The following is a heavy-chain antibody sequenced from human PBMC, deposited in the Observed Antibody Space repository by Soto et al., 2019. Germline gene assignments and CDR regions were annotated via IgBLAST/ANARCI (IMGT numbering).Heavy chain of an antibody. V-gene: IGHV1-69*02. CDR1: GGTFSSHT. CDR2: IIPMFGIA. D-gene: IGHD4-17*01. CDR3: VRGRWSSPSVTTLHWFDP. J-gene: IGHJ5*02. Sequence: QVQLVQSGAEVKKPGSSVKVSCKASGGTFSSHTMSWVRQAPGQGLEWMGRIIPMFGIASYAQKFQGRVTITADKSPSTAYIERSSLRSEDTAVYYCVRGRWSSPSVTTLHWFDPWGQGTLVTVSS.